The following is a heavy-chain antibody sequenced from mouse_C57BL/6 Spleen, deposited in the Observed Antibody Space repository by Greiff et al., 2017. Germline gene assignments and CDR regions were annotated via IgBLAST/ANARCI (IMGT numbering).Heavy chain of an antibody. V-gene: IGHV5-6*01. CDR1: GFTFSSYG. CDR2: ISSGGSYP. J-gene: IGHJ2*01. CDR3: ARDSSGWPDY. D-gene: IGHD3-2*02. Sequence: EVQVVESGGDLVKPGGSLKLSCAASGFTFSSYGMSWVRQTPDTRLEWVATISSGGSYPYYPESVKGRFTISRDNAKNTQYLQMSSLKSEDTAMYYCARDSSGWPDYWGQGTTLTVSS.